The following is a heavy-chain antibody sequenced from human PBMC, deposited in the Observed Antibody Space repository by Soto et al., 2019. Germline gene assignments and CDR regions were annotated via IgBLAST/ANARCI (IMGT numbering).Heavy chain of an antibody. CDR3: ARGLYSRDK. V-gene: IGHV1-46*01. J-gene: IGHJ4*02. CDR2: INPNGGST. CDR1: GYIFTNYY. Sequence: ASVKVSCKASGYIFTNYYIHWVRQAPGQGLEWMAIINPNGGSTNCAQEFQGRITLTRDTSTSTVYMDLSSLTSEDTAVYYCARGLYSRDKWGQRTLVTVSS. D-gene: IGHD2-21*01.